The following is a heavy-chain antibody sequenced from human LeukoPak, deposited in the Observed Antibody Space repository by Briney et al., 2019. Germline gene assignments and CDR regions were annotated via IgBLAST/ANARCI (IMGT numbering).Heavy chain of an antibody. V-gene: IGHV3-9*01. CDR2: ISWNSASV. Sequence: GGSLRLSCAASGFTFSSYWMHWVRQAPGKGLEWVSTISWNSASVGYVDSVKGRFTISRDNAKKTLYLQMNSLRPEDTALYYCAKDYGYSSSWYDYWGQGTLVTVSS. J-gene: IGHJ4*02. CDR3: AKDYGYSSSWYDY. D-gene: IGHD6-13*01. CDR1: GFTFSSYW.